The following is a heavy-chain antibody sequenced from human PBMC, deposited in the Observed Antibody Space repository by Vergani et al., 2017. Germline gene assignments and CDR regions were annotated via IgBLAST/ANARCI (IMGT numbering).Heavy chain of an antibody. D-gene: IGHD4-17*01. CDR2: ISYDGSNK. V-gene: IGHV3-30*01. J-gene: IGHJ4*02. CDR1: GFTFSSYA. Sequence: QVQLVESGGGVVQLGRSLRLSCAASGFTFSSYAMHWVRQAPGKGLEWVAVISYDGSNKYYADSVKGRFTISRDNSKNTLYLQMNSLRAEDTAVYYCARAQFYGDPADYWGQGTLVTVSS. CDR3: ARAQFYGDPADY.